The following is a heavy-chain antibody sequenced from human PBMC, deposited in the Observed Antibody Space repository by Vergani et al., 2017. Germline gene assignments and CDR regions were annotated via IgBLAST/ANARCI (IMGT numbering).Heavy chain of an antibody. CDR1: GYSFTSYW. D-gene: IGHD3-22*01. CDR2: VYPGDYDT. V-gene: IGHV5-51*01. J-gene: IGHJ4*02. Sequence: EVQLVQSGAEVKKPGESLKIFCKGSGYSFTSYWIGWVRQVPGEGLEWMGIVYPGDYDTRYSPSFQGQVTISADKAISTAYLQWSSLKASDTAMYYCASSNYYDSSGLPDYWGQGTLVTVSS. CDR3: ASSNYYDSSGLPDY.